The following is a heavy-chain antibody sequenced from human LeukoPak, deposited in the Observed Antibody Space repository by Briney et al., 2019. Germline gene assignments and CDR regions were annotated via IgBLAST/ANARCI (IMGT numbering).Heavy chain of an antibody. D-gene: IGHD6-19*01. V-gene: IGHV3-30-3*01. Sequence: PGGSLRLSCAAYGFIFSNYAMSWVRQAPGKGLEWVAVISYDGSNKYYADSVKGRFTISRDNSKNTLYLQMNSLRAEDTAVYYCARDHSSGWYSGGVDYWGQGTLVTVSS. CDR3: ARDHSSGWYSGGVDY. CDR1: GFIFSNYA. CDR2: ISYDGSNK. J-gene: IGHJ4*02.